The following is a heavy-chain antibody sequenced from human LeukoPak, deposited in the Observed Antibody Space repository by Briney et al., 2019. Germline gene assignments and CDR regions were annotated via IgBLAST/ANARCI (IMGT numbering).Heavy chain of an antibody. Sequence: ASVKVSCKASGYTFTGYYMHWGRQAPREGLEWMGWINPNSGGTNYAQKFQGRVTMTRDTSISTAYIELSRLRSDDTAVYYCARDRDCVNCVCYIPDFDLWRQGNLHSVSS. J-gene: IGHJ4*02. D-gene: IGHD2-8*01. CDR2: INPNSGGT. CDR3: ARDRDCVNCVCYIPDFDL. CDR1: GYTFTGYY. V-gene: IGHV1-2*02.